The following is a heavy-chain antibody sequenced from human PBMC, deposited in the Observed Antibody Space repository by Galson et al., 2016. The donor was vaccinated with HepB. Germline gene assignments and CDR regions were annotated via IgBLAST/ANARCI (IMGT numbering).Heavy chain of an antibody. Sequence: SLRLSCAASGFTFSSYTMNWVRQAPGKGLEWVSSISSSSSYMEYADSVKGRFTISRDNAKRSLYLQMTSLRAEDTAVYYCVRDFNNNEDVTFFDYWGQGTRVTVSS. V-gene: IGHV3-21*01. CDR1: GFTFSSYT. D-gene: IGHD1/OR15-1a*01. J-gene: IGHJ4*02. CDR3: VRDFNNNEDVTFFDY. CDR2: ISSSSSYM.